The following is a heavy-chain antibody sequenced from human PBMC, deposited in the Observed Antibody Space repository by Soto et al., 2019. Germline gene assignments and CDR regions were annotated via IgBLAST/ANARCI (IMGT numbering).Heavy chain of an antibody. Sequence: SVKVSCKASGGTFSSYAISWVRQAPGQGLEWMGGIIPIFGTANYAQKFQGRVTITADESTSTAYMELSSLRSEDTAVYYCARGSWVGATRPRYYFDYWGQGTLVTVSS. J-gene: IGHJ4*02. CDR1: GGTFSSYA. CDR2: IIPIFGTA. D-gene: IGHD1-26*01. V-gene: IGHV1-69*13. CDR3: ARGSWVGATRPRYYFDY.